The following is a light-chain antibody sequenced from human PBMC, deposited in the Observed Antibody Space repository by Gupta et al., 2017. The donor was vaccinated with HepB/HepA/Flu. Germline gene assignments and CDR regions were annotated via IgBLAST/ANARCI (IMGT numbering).Light chain of an antibody. CDR1: SSSFGGNY. J-gene: IGLJ2*01. CDR3: AAWDDSLSAVV. V-gene: IGLV1-47*01. CDR2: RNN. Sequence: QSVLTQPPSASRTPGQRVTFSCSGSSSSFGGNYVYWYQQLPGTAPKLLIYRNNQRPSGVPDRFSGSKSGTSASLAISGLRAEDEADYYCAAWDDSLSAVVFGGGTKLTV.